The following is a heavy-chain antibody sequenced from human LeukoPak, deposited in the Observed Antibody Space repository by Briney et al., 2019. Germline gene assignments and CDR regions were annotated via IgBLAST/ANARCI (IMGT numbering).Heavy chain of an antibody. D-gene: IGHD2-2*01. CDR2: IIPIFGTA. Sequence: SVKVSCKASGCTFSSYAISWVRQAPGQGLEWMGGIIPIFGTANYAQKFQGRVTITTDESTSTAYMELSSLRSEDTAVYYCARGCSSTSCYYGFDPWGQGTLVTVSS. CDR3: ARGCSSTSCYYGFDP. V-gene: IGHV1-69*05. CDR1: GCTFSSYA. J-gene: IGHJ5*02.